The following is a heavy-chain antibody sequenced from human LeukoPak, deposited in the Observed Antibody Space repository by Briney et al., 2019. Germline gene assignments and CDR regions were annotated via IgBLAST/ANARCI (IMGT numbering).Heavy chain of an antibody. Sequence: ASVKASCKASGYTFNGYYLHWVRQAPGQGLEWMGWINPNSGGTNYAQKFQGRVTMTRDTSISTAYMELSRLRSDDTAVYYCARWMTTVTPDYWGQGTLVTVSS. CDR2: INPNSGGT. CDR1: GYTFNGYY. V-gene: IGHV1-2*02. D-gene: IGHD4-11*01. CDR3: ARWMTTVTPDY. J-gene: IGHJ4*02.